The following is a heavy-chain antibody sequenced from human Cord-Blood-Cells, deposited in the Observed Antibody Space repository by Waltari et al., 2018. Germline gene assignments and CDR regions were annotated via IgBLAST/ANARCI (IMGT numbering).Heavy chain of an antibody. CDR3: AGSGYDYYYGMDV. D-gene: IGHD5-12*01. Sequence: EVQLVESGGGLVQPGGSLRLSCAASGFTFSSYEMNWVRQAPGKGLEWVSFISSSGSTKYYADTVKGRFTISRDNAKNSLYLQMNSLRAEDTAVYYCAGSGYDYYYGMDVWGQGTTVTVSS. CDR2: ISSSGSTK. J-gene: IGHJ6*02. CDR1: GFTFSSYE. V-gene: IGHV3-48*03.